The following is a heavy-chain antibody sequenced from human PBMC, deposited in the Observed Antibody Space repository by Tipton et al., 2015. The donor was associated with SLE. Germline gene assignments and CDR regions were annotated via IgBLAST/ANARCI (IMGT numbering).Heavy chain of an antibody. CDR3: AKDTMGCSSTSCHSDRYYYYGMDA. CDR1: GFTFDDYA. V-gene: IGHV3-9*01. J-gene: IGHJ6*02. D-gene: IGHD2-2*01. CDR2: ISWNSGSI. Sequence: SLRLSCAASGFTFDDYAMPWVRQAPGKGLEWVSGISWNSGSIGYADSVKGRFTISRDNAKNSLYLQMNSLRAEDTALYYCAKDTMGCSSTSCHSDRYYYYGMDAWGQGTSVTVSS.